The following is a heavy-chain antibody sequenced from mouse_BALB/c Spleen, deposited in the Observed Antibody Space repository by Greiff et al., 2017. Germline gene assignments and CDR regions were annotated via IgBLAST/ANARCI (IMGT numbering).Heavy chain of an antibody. D-gene: IGHD1-2*01. CDR1: GYAFTNYL. Sequence: QVQLQQSGAELVRPGPSVKVSCKASGYAFTNYLIEWVKQRPGQGLEWIGVIKPGSGGTNYNEKFTGKATLTADKSSSTTYMQLSSLTSDDSAVYFCARSEFITTATEAMDYWGQGTSVTVSS. CDR2: IKPGSGGT. J-gene: IGHJ4*01. CDR3: ARSEFITTATEAMDY. V-gene: IGHV1-54*03.